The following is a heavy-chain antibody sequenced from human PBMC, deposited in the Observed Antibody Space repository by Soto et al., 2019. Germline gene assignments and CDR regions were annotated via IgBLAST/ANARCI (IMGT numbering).Heavy chain of an antibody. CDR1: GGSFSGYY. CDR2: INHSGST. CDR3: ARGRDTIFGVVPDSYWFDP. Sequence: SETLSLTCAVYGGSFSGYYWSWIRQPPGKGLEWIGEINHSGSTNYNPSLKSRVTISVDTSKDQFSLKLSSVTAADTAVYYCARGRDTIFGVVPDSYWFDPWGQGTLVTVS. V-gene: IGHV4-34*01. D-gene: IGHD3-3*01. J-gene: IGHJ5*02.